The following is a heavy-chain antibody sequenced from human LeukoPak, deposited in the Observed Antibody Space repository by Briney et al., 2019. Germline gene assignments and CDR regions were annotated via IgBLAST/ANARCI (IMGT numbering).Heavy chain of an antibody. CDR1: GYTFTGYY. V-gene: IGHV1-2*02. CDR2: INPNSGGT. D-gene: IGHD2-2*01. CDR3: ARDLGFSSPAPDAFDI. Sequence: ASVKVSCKASGYTFTGYYMHWVRQAPGQGLEWMGWINPNSGGTNYAQKFQGRGTMTRDTSISTAYMELSRLRSDDTAVYYCARDLGFSSPAPDAFDIWGQGTMVTVSS. J-gene: IGHJ3*02.